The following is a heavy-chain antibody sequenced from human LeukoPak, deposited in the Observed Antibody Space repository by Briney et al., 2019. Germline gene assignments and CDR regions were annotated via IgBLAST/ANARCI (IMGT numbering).Heavy chain of an antibody. Sequence: PGGPLRLSCAASGFTFSSYAMSWVRQAPGKGLEWVSAISGSGDTTYYADSVKGRFTISRDNSKNTLDLQMNSLRAEDTAIYYCARALSGTRPDDYWGQGALVTVSS. D-gene: IGHD1-20*01. V-gene: IGHV3-23*01. CDR2: ISGSGDTT. J-gene: IGHJ4*02. CDR1: GFTFSSYA. CDR3: ARALSGTRPDDY.